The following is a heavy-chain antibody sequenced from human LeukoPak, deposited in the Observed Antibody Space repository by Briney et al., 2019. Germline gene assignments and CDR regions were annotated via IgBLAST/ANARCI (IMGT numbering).Heavy chain of an antibody. D-gene: IGHD6-6*01. CDR2: INSGGDT. Sequence: GGSLRLSCAASGSNITYNYMTWVRQAPGKGLEWVSLINSGGDTYYADSLKGRITVSRDTSNNALFLQMSGLRPEDTAVYYCARTSSYYDMDVWGQGTTVTVSS. CDR3: ARTSSYYDMDV. CDR1: GSNITYNY. J-gene: IGHJ6*02. V-gene: IGHV3-53*05.